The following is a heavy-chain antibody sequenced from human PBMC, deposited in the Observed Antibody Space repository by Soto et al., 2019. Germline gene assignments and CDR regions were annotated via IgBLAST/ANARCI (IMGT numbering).Heavy chain of an antibody. Sequence: GASVKVSCKASGGTFSSYAISWVRQAPGQGLEWMGGIIPIFGTANYAQKFQGRVTITADESTSTAYMELSSLRSEDTAVYYCARRVCSGGSCHFDYWGQGTLVTVSS. J-gene: IGHJ4*02. D-gene: IGHD2-15*01. CDR1: GGTFSSYA. CDR3: ARRVCSGGSCHFDY. CDR2: IIPIFGTA. V-gene: IGHV1-69*13.